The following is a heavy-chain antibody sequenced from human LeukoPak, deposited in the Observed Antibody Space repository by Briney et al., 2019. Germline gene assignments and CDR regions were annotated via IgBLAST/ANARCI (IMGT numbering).Heavy chain of an antibody. CDR3: AKLPQAASDHYYIEV. CDR1: GFTFSTYG. Sequence: AGGSLRLSCAASGFTFSTYGMSWVRQAPGKGLEWVSAISGSGDYTYYADSVKGRFTITRDNSKNTLFLQMNSLRAEDTAVYYCAKLPQAASDHYYIEVWGKGTTVTVSS. J-gene: IGHJ6*03. V-gene: IGHV3-23*01. CDR2: ISGSGDYT. D-gene: IGHD2-15*01.